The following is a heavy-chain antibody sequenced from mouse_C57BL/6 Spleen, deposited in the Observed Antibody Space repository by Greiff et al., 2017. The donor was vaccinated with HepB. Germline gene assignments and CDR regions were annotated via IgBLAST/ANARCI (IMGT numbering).Heavy chain of an antibody. CDR3: TRGGEYYGSEFAY. Sequence: EVQVVESGGGLVQPGGSMKLSCAASGFTFSDAWMDWVRQSPEKGLEWVAEIRNKANNHATYYAESVKGRFTISRDDSKSSVYLQMNSLRAEDTGIYYCTRGGEYYGSEFAYWGQGTLVTVSA. CDR1: GFTFSDAW. D-gene: IGHD1-1*01. V-gene: IGHV6-6*01. J-gene: IGHJ3*01. CDR2: IRNKANNHAT.